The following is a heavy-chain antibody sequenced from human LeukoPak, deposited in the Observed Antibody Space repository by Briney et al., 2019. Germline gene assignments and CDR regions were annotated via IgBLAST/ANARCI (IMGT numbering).Heavy chain of an antibody. CDR3: AGRPTYQVS. J-gene: IGHJ5*02. CDR2: ISSSGVST. CDR1: GLTFSNYA. Sequence: PGGSLRLSCAASGLTFSNYAMSWVRQAPGKGLEWVSAISSSGVSTYYADSVKGRFTISRDNSKSTLYLQMNSLRAEDTAGYYCAGRPTYQVSWGQGTLVTVSS. V-gene: IGHV3-23*01. D-gene: IGHD2-2*01.